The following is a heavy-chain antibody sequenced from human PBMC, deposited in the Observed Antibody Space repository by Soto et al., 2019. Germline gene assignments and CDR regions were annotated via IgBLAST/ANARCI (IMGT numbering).Heavy chain of an antibody. CDR1: GGSISSYY. CDR2: IYYSGST. J-gene: IGHJ6*03. D-gene: IGHD3-3*01. V-gene: IGHV4-59*01. Sequence: SETLSLTCTVSGGSISSYYWSWIRQPPGKGLEWIGYIYYSGSTNYNPSLKSRVTISVDTSKNQFSLKLSSVTAADTAVYYCARLTYYDFWSGYYSYYYYMDVWGKGTTVTVSS. CDR3: ARLTYYDFWSGYYSYYYYMDV.